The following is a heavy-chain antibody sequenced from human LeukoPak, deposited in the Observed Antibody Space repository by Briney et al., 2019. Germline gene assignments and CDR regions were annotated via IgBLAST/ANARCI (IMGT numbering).Heavy chain of an antibody. CDR1: GGTFSSYA. J-gene: IGHJ6*02. CDR2: IIPIFGTA. V-gene: IGHV1-69*13. Sequence: GASVKVSCKASGGTFSSYAIGWVRQAPGQGLEWMGGIIPIFGTANYAQKFQGRVTITADESTSTAYMELSSLRSEDTAVYYCARAVHYCSGGSCQFYYYYYGMDVWGQGTTVTVSS. D-gene: IGHD2-15*01. CDR3: ARAVHYCSGGSCQFYYYYYGMDV.